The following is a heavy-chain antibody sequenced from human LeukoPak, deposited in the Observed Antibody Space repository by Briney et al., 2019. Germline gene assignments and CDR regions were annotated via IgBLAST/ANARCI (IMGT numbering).Heavy chain of an antibody. CDR3: ARDPQSNYFGY. CDR2: ISSSGSTI. V-gene: IGHV3-11*01. CDR1: GFTFSDYY. Sequence: GGSLRLSCAASGFTFSDYYMGWIRQAPGKGLEWVSYISSSGSTIYYADSVKGRFTISRDNAKNSLYLQMNSLTAEDTAVYYCARDPQSNYFGYWGQGTLVTVSS. J-gene: IGHJ4*02. D-gene: IGHD5/OR15-5a*01.